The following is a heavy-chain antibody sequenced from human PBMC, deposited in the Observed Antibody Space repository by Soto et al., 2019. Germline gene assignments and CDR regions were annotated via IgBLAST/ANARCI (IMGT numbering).Heavy chain of an antibody. CDR2: ISSSSSYI. CDR1: GFTFSSYS. D-gene: IGHD3-10*01. J-gene: IGHJ4*02. CDR3: ARGIGELFPHDY. V-gene: IGHV3-21*01. Sequence: GGSLRLSCAASGFTFSSYSMNWVRQAPGKGLEWVSSISSSSSYIYYADSVKGRFTISRDNAKNSLYLQMNSLRAEDTAVYYCARGIGELFPHDYWGQGTLVTVSS.